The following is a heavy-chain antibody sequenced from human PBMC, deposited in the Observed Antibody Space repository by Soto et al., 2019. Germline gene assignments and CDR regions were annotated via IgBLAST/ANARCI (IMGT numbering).Heavy chain of an antibody. CDR1: GGSISSSSYY. V-gene: IGHV4-39*01. J-gene: IGHJ4*02. D-gene: IGHD3-10*01. Sequence: SETLSLTCTVSGGSISSSSYYWGWIRQPPGKGLEWIGNIYYSGSTYYNPSLKNRVTISVDTSKNQFSLKLSSVTAADTAVYYCARQAYYFGPGTYSHLDYWGQGTLVTVSS. CDR2: IYYSGST. CDR3: ARQAYYFGPGTYSHLDY.